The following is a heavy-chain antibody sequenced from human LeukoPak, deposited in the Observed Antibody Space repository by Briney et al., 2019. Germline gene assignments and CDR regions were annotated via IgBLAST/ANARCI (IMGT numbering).Heavy chain of an antibody. D-gene: IGHD1-7*01. CDR1: GGSISNYY. Sequence: PSETLSLTCTVSGGSISNYYWSWIRQPAGKGLEWIGRIYTTGNTNYNPSLKSRVAMPVDTSENQFSLKLTSVTAADTALYYCARDYSLGTTNAFDIWGQGTMVTVSS. J-gene: IGHJ3*02. CDR3: ARDYSLGTTNAFDI. V-gene: IGHV4-4*07. CDR2: IYTTGNT.